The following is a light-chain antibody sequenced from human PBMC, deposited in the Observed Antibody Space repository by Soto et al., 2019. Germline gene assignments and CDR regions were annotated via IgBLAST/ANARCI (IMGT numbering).Light chain of an antibody. CDR1: EGISGR. V-gene: IGKV1-9*01. Sequence: IQLTQSPSSLSASVGDRVTITCRASEGISGRLAWYQRKPGKVPTLLISPASSCPTGVPSRFSGSASGTDFSLTITSLQPEDCATYYCLQLYRYPLTFGGGTTVDIK. CDR3: LQLYRYPLT. CDR2: PAS. J-gene: IGKJ4*01.